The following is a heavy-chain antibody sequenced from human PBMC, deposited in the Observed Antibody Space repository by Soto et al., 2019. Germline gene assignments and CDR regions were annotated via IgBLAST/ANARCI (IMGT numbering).Heavy chain of an antibody. J-gene: IGHJ4*02. D-gene: IGHD2-15*01. CDR2: IYYSGST. Sequence: SSETLSLTCTVSGGSISSYYWSWIRQPPGKGLEWIGYIYYSGSTNYNPSLKSRVTISVDTSKNQFSLKLSSVTAADTAVYYCARAPLSYCSGGSCYFYFDYWGQGTLVTVSS. CDR1: GGSISSYY. CDR3: ARAPLSYCSGGSCYFYFDY. V-gene: IGHV4-59*08.